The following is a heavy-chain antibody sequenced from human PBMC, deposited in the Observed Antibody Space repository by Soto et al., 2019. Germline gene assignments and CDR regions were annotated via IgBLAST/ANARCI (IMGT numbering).Heavy chain of an antibody. J-gene: IGHJ3*02. V-gene: IGHV4-31*03. D-gene: IGHD1-1*01. CDR2: IYYSGST. CDR3: ARAMERGLVAFDI. CDR1: GGSISSGGYY. Sequence: SETLSLTCTVSGGSISSGGYYWSWIRQHPGKGLEWIGYIYYSGSTYYNPSLKSRVTISVDTSKNQFSLKLSSVTAADTAVYYGARAMERGLVAFDIWGKGKMVTV.